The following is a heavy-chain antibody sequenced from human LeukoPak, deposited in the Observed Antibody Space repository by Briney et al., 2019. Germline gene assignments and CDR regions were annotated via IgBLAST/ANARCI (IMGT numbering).Heavy chain of an antibody. CDR1: GGTFSSYA. V-gene: IGHV1-69*05. Sequence: ASVTVSCKASGGTFSSYAISWVRQAPGQGLEWMGGIIPTFGTANYAQKFQGRVTITTDESTSTAYMELSSLRSEDTAVYYCARASIYYYDSSGYYPYYFDYWGQGTLVTVSS. CDR3: ARASIYYYDSSGYYPYYFDY. J-gene: IGHJ4*02. CDR2: IIPTFGTA. D-gene: IGHD3-22*01.